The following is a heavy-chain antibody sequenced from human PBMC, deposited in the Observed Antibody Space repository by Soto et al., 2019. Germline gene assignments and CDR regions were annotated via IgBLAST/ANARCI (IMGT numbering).Heavy chain of an antibody. Sequence: ASVKVSCKASGYTFTSYGISWVRQAPGQGLEWMGWISAYNGNTNYAQKLQGRVTMTTDTSTGTAYMELRSLRSDDTAVYYCARDYYGSGSSITFDYWGQGTLVTVSS. CDR1: GYTFTSYG. CDR3: ARDYYGSGSSITFDY. CDR2: ISAYNGNT. V-gene: IGHV1-18*04. D-gene: IGHD3-10*01. J-gene: IGHJ4*02.